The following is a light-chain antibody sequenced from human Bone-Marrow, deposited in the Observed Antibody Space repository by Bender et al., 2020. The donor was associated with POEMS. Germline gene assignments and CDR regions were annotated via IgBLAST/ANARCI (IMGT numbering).Light chain of an antibody. CDR1: SSDVGSYNI. CDR3: SSYTSSATAV. CDR2: EVS. J-gene: IGLJ3*02. V-gene: IGLV2-14*02. Sequence: QSALTQPASVSGSPGQSITLSCTGTSSDVGSYNIVSWYQQHPDKAPKLIIYEVSKRPSGVSNRFSGSKSGYTASLTISGLQAEDEAYYYCSSYTSSATAVFGGGTKVTV.